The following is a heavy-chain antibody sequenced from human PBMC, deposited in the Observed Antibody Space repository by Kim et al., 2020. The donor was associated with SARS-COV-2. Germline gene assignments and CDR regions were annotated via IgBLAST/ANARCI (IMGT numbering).Heavy chain of an antibody. CDR3: TTMTTVAGTLGPDY. V-gene: IGHV3-15*01. D-gene: IGHD6-19*01. Sequence: ADTVKGSFTIARDVSKNTLLLQMNSLKTEDTAVYYCTTMTTVAGTLGPDYWGQGTLVTVSS. J-gene: IGHJ4*02.